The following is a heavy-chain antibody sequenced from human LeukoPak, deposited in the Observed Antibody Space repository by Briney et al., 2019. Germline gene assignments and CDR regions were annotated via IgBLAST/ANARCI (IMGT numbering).Heavy chain of an antibody. J-gene: IGHJ4*02. CDR1: GGSFSGYY. D-gene: IGHD3-22*01. CDR3: ARTTMIVVVTH. Sequence: PSETLSLTCAVCGGSFSGYYWSWIRQPPGKGLEWIGEINHSGSTNYNPSLESRVTISVDTSKNQFSLKLSSVTAADTAVYYCARTTMIVVVTHWGQGTLVTVSS. CDR2: INHSGST. V-gene: IGHV4-34*01.